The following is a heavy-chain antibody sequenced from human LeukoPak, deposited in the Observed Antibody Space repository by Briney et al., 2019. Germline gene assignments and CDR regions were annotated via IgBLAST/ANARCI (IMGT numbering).Heavy chain of an antibody. D-gene: IGHD6-19*01. V-gene: IGHV1-46*01. Sequence: ASVKVSCKASGYTFTSYYMHWVRQAPGQGLEWMGIINPSGGSTSYAQKFQGRVTMTRDTSTSTVYMELSRLRSDDTAVYYCARDRTRTGYSSGWYHDYWGQGTLVTVSS. CDR3: ARDRTRTGYSSGWYHDY. CDR2: INPSGGST. CDR1: GYTFTSYY. J-gene: IGHJ4*02.